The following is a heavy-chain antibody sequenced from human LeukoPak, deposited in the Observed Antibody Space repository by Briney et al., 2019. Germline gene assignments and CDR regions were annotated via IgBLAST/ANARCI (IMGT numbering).Heavy chain of an antibody. D-gene: IGHD6-19*01. Sequence: ASVKVSCKASGYTFSNYAIHWVRQAPGQGLEWMGWINAGNGNTKYSQKFQGRVTITRDTSASTAYMELSSLRSEDTAVYYCARAPGQWLPRAYFDYWGQGTLVTISS. CDR2: INAGNGNT. CDR3: ARAPGQWLPRAYFDY. CDR1: GYTFSNYA. V-gene: IGHV1-3*01. J-gene: IGHJ4*02.